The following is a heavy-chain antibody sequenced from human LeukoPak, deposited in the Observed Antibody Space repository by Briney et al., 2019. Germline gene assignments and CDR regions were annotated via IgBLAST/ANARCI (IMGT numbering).Heavy chain of an antibody. CDR3: ARDPIVGATLGLFDP. Sequence: SETLSLTCTVSGGSISSYYWSWIRQPAGEGLEWLGRIYTSGSTNYNPSLKSRVTMSVDTSKNQFSLKLSSVTAADTAVYYCARDPIVGATLGLFDPWGQGTLVTVSS. D-gene: IGHD1-26*01. CDR2: IYTSGST. CDR1: GGSISSYY. V-gene: IGHV4-4*07. J-gene: IGHJ5*02.